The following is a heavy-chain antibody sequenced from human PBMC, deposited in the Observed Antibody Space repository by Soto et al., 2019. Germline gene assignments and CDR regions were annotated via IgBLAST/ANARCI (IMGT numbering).Heavy chain of an antibody. J-gene: IGHJ1*01. Sequence: ASVKVACKDSGYTFSDYYLHWVRQAPGQGLEWLGWISPSSGATEYSPKFQGRVTMATDTSISTAFLKLASLRPDDTAIYYCARGPRTHLLLPFAHWGQGTLVTVSS. V-gene: IGHV1-2*02. CDR2: ISPSSGAT. CDR1: GYTFSDYY. CDR3: ARGPRTHLLLPFAH. D-gene: IGHD2-21*01.